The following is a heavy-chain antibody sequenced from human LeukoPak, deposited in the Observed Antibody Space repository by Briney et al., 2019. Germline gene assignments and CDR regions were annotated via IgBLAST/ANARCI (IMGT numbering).Heavy chain of an antibody. J-gene: IGHJ6*02. CDR2: ISSSSSYI. V-gene: IGHV3-21*01. CDR1: GFTFSSHS. CDR3: ARATYYYGSGSYFKDFYYYYGMDV. D-gene: IGHD3-10*01. Sequence: PGGSLRLSCAASGFTFSSHSMNWVRQAPGKGLEWVSSISSSSSYIYYADSVKGRFTISRDNAKNSLYLQMNSLSAEDTAVYYCARATYYYGSGSYFKDFYYYYGMDVWGQGTTVTVSS.